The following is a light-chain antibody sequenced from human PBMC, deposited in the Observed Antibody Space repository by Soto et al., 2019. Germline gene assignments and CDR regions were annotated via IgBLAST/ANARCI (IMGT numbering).Light chain of an antibody. J-gene: IGKJ4*01. V-gene: IGKV3-15*01. CDR3: QQYNSWPLT. CDR2: GAS. CDR1: QSVSSN. Sequence: ETVMRQSPATLSVSPGERATLSCRARQSVSSNLAWYQQKPGQAPRLLIYGASTRATGIPARFSGSGSGTEFTLTISSLQSEDLAVYSCQQYNSWPLTFGGGTKVEIK.